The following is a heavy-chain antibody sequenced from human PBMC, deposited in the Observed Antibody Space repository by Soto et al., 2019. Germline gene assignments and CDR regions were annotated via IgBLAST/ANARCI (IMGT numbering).Heavy chain of an antibody. Sequence: GGSLRLSCAASGFTFSSYGMHWVRQAPGKGLEWVAVISYDGSNKYYADSVKGRFTISRDNSKNTLYLQMNSLRAEDTAVYYCAKEDNYYLRNWLDPWGQGTLVTVSS. CDR3: AKEDNYYLRNWLDP. V-gene: IGHV3-30*18. CDR2: ISYDGSNK. CDR1: GFTFSSYG. D-gene: IGHD3-22*01. J-gene: IGHJ5*02.